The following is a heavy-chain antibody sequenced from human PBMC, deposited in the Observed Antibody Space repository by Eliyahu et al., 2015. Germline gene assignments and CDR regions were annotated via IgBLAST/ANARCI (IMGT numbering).Heavy chain of an antibody. CDR1: XFPFRNYG. CDR3: VKEGTAYSSSIYDY. Sequence: QVQLVESGGGVVQPGRSLXLSCAASXFPFRNYGIHWVRQAPGKGVEWVAVISFDGTTTHYSDSVKGRFTVSRDNSENIVYLQMNNLRIEDTSIYYCVKEGTAYSSSIYDYWGRGILVTVSA. J-gene: IGHJ4*02. V-gene: IGHV3-30*18. D-gene: IGHD6-19*01. CDR2: ISFDGTTT.